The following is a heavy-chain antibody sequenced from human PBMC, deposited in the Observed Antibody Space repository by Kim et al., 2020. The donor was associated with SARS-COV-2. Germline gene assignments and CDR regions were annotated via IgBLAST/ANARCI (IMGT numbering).Heavy chain of an antibody. J-gene: IGHJ4*02. V-gene: IGHV3-33*06. D-gene: IGHD6-19*01. CDR3: AKGRSSGWYEGPFDY. Sequence: DSLKGRFTIPRDNSKDTLYLQMNSLRAEDTVVYYCAKGRSSGWYEGPFDYWGQGTLVTVSS.